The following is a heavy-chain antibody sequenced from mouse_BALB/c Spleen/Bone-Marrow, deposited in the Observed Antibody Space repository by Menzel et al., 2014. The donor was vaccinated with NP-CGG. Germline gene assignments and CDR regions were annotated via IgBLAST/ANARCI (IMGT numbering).Heavy chain of an antibody. D-gene: IGHD2-12*01. CDR2: INSNGGST. CDR1: GFTFGNYA. Sequence: EVKVEESGGGLAQPGGSLKLSCAASGFTFGNYAMSWVRQTPDKRLELVATINSNGGSTYYPDSVKGRFTISRDNARNTLYLQMSSLKSEDTAMYYCARVAYYNVYFDYWGQGTTLTVSS. V-gene: IGHV5-6-3*01. J-gene: IGHJ2*01. CDR3: ARVAYYNVYFDY.